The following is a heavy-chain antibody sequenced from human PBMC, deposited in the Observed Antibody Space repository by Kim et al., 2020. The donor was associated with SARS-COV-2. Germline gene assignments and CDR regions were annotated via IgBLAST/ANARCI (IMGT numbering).Heavy chain of an antibody. J-gene: IGHJ4*02. CDR3: ARGLNAYYDISRFDY. V-gene: IGHV4-34*01. D-gene: IGHD3-9*01. Sequence: SETLSLTCAVYGGSFSGYYWSWIRQPPGKGLEWVGEINHSGSTNYNPSLKSRVTISVDTSKNQFSLKLSSVTAADTAVYYCARGLNAYYDISRFDYWGQGTMVPVSS. CDR2: INHSGST. CDR1: GGSFSGYY.